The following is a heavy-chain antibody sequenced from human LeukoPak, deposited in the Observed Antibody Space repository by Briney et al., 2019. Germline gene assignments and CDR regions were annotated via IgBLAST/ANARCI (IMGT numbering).Heavy chain of an antibody. CDR1: GYTFTSYD. D-gene: IGHD4/OR15-4a*01. J-gene: IGHJ4*02. Sequence: ASVKVSCKASGYTFTSYDINWVRQATGQGLEWMGWISAYNGNTNYAQKLQGRVTMTTDTSTSTAYMELRSLRSDDTAVYYCARAATRTMVGRFDYWGQGTLVTVSS. CDR2: ISAYNGNT. V-gene: IGHV1-18*01. CDR3: ARAATRTMVGRFDY.